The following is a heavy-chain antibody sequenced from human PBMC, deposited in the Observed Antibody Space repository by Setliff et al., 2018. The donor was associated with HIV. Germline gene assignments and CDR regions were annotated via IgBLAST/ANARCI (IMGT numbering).Heavy chain of an antibody. J-gene: IGHJ4*02. D-gene: IGHD5-12*01. V-gene: IGHV1-46*01. CDR2: INPSGGST. CDR3: ARGKQGGYKSAGWSFDY. Sequence: ASVKVSCKASGYTFTSYYMHWVRQAPGQGLEWMGIINPSGGSTSYAQKFQGRVTMTRDTSTSTVYMELSSLRSEHTAVYYCARGKQGGYKSAGWSFDYWGQGTLVTVSS. CDR1: GYTFTSYY.